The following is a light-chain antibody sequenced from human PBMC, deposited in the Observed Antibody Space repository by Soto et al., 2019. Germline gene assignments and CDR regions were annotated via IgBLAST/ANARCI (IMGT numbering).Light chain of an antibody. CDR2: WAS. CDR1: QSLLYSSNNKNY. V-gene: IGKV4-1*01. Sequence: DIVMTQSPDSLAVSLGERATINCKSSQSLLYSSNNKNYLAWYQQKPGQPPKLLIYWASTRESGVPDRFSGSGSGTDLTLTISRLQAEDVAVYCCQQFHSTSYSFGQGTKLEIK. CDR3: QQFHSTSYS. J-gene: IGKJ2*03.